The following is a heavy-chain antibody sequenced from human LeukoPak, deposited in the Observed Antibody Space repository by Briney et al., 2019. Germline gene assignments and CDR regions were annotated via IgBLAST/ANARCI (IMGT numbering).Heavy chain of an antibody. J-gene: IGHJ4*02. D-gene: IGHD1-1*01. CDR3: ARGALLNVFEY. Sequence: PSETLSLTCTVSGDSIRNYFWSRIRQPPGKRLGWIGYISSRGATMYNPSLESRLTFSVDTSKNQFSLMLRSVTTVDTAVYYCARGALLNVFEYWGPGSLVSVSS. CDR1: GDSIRNYF. V-gene: IGHV4-59*01. CDR2: ISSRGAT.